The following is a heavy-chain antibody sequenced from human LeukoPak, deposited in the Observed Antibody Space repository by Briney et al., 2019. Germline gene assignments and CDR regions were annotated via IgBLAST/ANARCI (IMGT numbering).Heavy chain of an antibody. CDR1: GFTFNSYE. CDR2: ISSGGGTI. V-gene: IGHV3-48*03. D-gene: IGHD5-24*01. CDR3: AKRRDGYNDY. Sequence: GGSLRLSCAASGFTFNSYEMNWVRQAPGKGLQWVSYISSGGGTIYYADSVKGRFTISRDNSKNTLYLQMNSLRAEDTAVYYCAKRRDGYNDYWGQGTLVTVSS. J-gene: IGHJ4*02.